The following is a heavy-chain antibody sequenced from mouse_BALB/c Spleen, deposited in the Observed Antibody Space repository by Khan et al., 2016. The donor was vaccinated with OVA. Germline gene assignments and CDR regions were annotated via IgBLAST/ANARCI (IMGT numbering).Heavy chain of an antibody. J-gene: IGHJ3*01. CDR1: GFSLSNYG. CDR2: IWAGGST. Sequence: VKLKESGPGLVAPSQTLSITCTVSGFSLSNYGVHWVRQPPGKGLEWLGVIWAGGSTNHNSALMSRLSISKDDSKSQVFLKMNSLQTDDTAKYYWARAFYNGAWFAYWGQGTLVTVSA. V-gene: IGHV2-9*02. D-gene: IGHD1-3*01. CDR3: ARAFYNGAWFAY.